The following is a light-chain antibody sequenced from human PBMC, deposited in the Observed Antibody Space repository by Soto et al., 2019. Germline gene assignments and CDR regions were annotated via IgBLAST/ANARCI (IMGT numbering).Light chain of an antibody. J-gene: IGKJ3*01. CDR3: QQYGDSPAT. V-gene: IGKV3-20*01. Sequence: EIVLTQSPGTLSLSPGERATLSCRASQSVSSSYLAWYQQKPGQAPRLLIYGAFNRATGIPDSFSGSGSGTDFTLTFSRLEPEDFAVYYCQQYGDSPATFGPGTKVDIK. CDR1: QSVSSSY. CDR2: GAF.